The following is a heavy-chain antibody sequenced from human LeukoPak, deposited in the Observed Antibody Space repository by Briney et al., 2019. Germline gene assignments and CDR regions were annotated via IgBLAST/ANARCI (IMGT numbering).Heavy chain of an antibody. V-gene: IGHV3-23*01. CDR3: AKERGNDFGASSPYFDN. CDR2: ISGRDGST. D-gene: IGHD4-23*01. J-gene: IGHJ4*02. Sequence: GGSLRLSCVASGFTFSSYAMSWVRQAPGKGLEWVSGISGRDGSTYYADSVRGRFTISRDNSKNTLYLQMNRLRAEDTAVYYCAKERGNDFGASSPYFDNWGQGTLVTVYS. CDR1: GFTFSSYA.